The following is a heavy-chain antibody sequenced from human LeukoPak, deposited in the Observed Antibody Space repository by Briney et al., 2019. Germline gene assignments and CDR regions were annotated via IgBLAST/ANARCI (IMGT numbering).Heavy chain of an antibody. D-gene: IGHD2-2*01. Sequence: GGSLRLSCAASGFTFSSYAMSWVRQAPGKGLEWVSAISGSGGSTHYADSVKGRFTISRDNSKNTLYLQMNSLRAEDTAVYYCALGACTSCYYYYYYGMDVWGQGTTVTVSS. CDR2: ISGSGGST. V-gene: IGHV3-23*01. J-gene: IGHJ6*02. CDR1: GFTFSSYA. CDR3: ALGACTSCYYYYYYGMDV.